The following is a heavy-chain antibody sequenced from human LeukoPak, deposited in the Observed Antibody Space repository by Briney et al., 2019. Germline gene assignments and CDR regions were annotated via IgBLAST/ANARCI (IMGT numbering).Heavy chain of an antibody. Sequence: ASVKVSCKASGYTFTSYGISWVRQAPGQGLERMGWISAYNGNTNYAQKLQGRVTMTTDTSTSTAYMELRSLRSDDTAVYYCARDTDLAPYDFWSGTYYYGMDVWGQGTTVTVSS. J-gene: IGHJ6*02. CDR1: GYTFTSYG. D-gene: IGHD3-3*01. V-gene: IGHV1-18*01. CDR2: ISAYNGNT. CDR3: ARDTDLAPYDFWSGTYYYGMDV.